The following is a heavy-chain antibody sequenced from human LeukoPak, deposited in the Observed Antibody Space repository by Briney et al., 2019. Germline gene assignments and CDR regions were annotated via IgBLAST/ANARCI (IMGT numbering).Heavy chain of an antibody. CDR2: INGGGSTI. CDR3: ARAAGVTMVRGVFFDY. CDR1: GFTFSSYE. V-gene: IGHV3-48*03. Sequence: PGGSLRLSCAASGFTFSSYEMNWVRQAPGKGLEWVSYINGGGSTIYYADSVKGRFTISRDNAKNSLYLQMNSLRAEDTAVYYCARAAGVTMVRGVFFDYWGQGTLVTVSS. J-gene: IGHJ4*02. D-gene: IGHD3-10*01.